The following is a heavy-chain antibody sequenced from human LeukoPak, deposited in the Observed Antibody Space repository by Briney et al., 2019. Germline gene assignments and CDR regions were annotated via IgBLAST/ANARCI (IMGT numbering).Heavy chain of an antibody. D-gene: IGHD3-22*01. CDR3: ARDRSYYYDSSGPQVYYFDY. CDR2: INHSGST. CDR1: GGSFSGYY. V-gene: IGHV4-34*01. Sequence: SETLSLTCAVYGGSFSGYYWSWIRQPPGKGLEWIGEINHSGSTNYNPSLKSRVTISVDTSKNQFSLKLSSVTAADTAVYYCARDRSYYYDSSGPQVYYFDYWGQGTLVTVSS. J-gene: IGHJ4*02.